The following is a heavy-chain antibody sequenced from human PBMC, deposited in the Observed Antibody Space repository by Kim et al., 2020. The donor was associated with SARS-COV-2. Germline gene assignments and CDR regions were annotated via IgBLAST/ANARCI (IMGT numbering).Heavy chain of an antibody. CDR3: ATASWGTSGNYPLAY. D-gene: IGHD3-10*01. V-gene: IGHV3-30*04. J-gene: IGHJ4*01. CDR1: GFPLRSYA. Sequence: VGSLRLSCAVSGFPLRSYALHWVRQAPGQGLECVAAMSNDGVNKYYADSVRGRLTIFRDNSKNTLYLYMNSLRAEDTAVYYCATASWGTSGNYPLAYWG. CDR2: MSNDGVNK.